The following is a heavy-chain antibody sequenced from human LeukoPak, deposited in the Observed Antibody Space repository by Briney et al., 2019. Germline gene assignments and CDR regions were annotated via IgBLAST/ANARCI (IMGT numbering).Heavy chain of an antibody. Sequence: PGGSLRLSCAASGFSFRSDWMHWVRQGPGKGLVWVSRINPDGSVTSHADSVRGRFTISRDNAKDTLYLQMNSLRAEDTAVYYCARDSGSGSYSGYWGLGTLVTVSS. CDR1: GFSFRSDW. D-gene: IGHD3-10*01. J-gene: IGHJ4*02. CDR2: INPDGSVT. V-gene: IGHV3-74*01. CDR3: ARDSGSGSYSGY.